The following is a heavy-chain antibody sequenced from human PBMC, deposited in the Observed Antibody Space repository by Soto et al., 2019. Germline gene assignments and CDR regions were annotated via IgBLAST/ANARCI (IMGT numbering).Heavy chain of an antibody. V-gene: IGHV4-34*01. Sequence: QVQLQQWGAGLLKPSETLSLTCAVYGGSFSGYYWSWIRQPPGKGLEWIGEINHSGSTNYNPSLKSRVTISVDTSKSQFSLKLSSVTGADTAVYYCARRILVDTITGAQDYWGQGTLVTVSS. CDR3: ARRILVDTITGAQDY. CDR1: GGSFSGYY. J-gene: IGHJ4*02. CDR2: INHSGST. D-gene: IGHD5-12*01.